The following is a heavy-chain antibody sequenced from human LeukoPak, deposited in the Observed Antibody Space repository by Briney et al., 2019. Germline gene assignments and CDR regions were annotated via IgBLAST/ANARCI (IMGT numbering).Heavy chain of an antibody. CDR1: GYTFTGYY. CDR2: INPNSGGT. CDR3: ARALIRVSVVPAAIDYTPLLSLKYGMDV. Sequence: ASVKVSCKASGYTFTGYYMHWVRQAPGQGLEWMGWINPNSGGTNYAQKFQGRVTMTRDTSISTAYMELSRLRSDDTAVYYCARALIRVSVVPAAIDYTPLLSLKYGMDVWGQGTTVTVPS. V-gene: IGHV1-2*02. J-gene: IGHJ6*02. D-gene: IGHD2-2*02.